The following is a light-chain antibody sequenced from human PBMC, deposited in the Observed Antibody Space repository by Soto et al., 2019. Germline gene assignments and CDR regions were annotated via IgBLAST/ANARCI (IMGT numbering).Light chain of an antibody. Sequence: EIVMTQSPATLSVSPGERATLSCRASQNINAYLAWYPQKPGQAPRLLIYGASTRAAGIPARFSGSGSGSEFTLTISSLQSEDFAVYYCHQYNNWPGTFGQGTKVEI. V-gene: IGKV3-15*01. CDR2: GAS. CDR3: HQYNNWPGT. CDR1: QNINAY. J-gene: IGKJ1*01.